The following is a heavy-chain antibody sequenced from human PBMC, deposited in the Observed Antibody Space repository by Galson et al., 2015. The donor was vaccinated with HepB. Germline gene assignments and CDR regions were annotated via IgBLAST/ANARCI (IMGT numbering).Heavy chain of an antibody. CDR3: ARNRDTGFDY. V-gene: IGHV1-46*01. D-gene: IGHD5-18*01. CDR1: GYTFTSYY. CDR2: INPSGVST. J-gene: IGHJ4*02. Sequence: SVKVSCKASGYTFTSYYMHWVRQAPGQGLEWMRIINPSGVSTSYAQKFQGRVTMTRDTTTSTVYMELSSLRSEDTAVYCCARNRDTGFDYWGQGTLVTVSS.